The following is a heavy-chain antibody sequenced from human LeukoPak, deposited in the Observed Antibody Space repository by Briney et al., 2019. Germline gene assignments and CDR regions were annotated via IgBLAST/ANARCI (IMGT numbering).Heavy chain of an antibody. D-gene: IGHD3-9*01. CDR1: GGSISTTNW. Sequence: SGTLSLTCGVSGGSISTTNWWTWVRQPPGEGLEWIGEVHLSGRTHYNPSLESRVTMSVDMSENHISLRLTSVTAADTAVYYCAREDYDTLTGYRFYFDYWGQGTLVTVSS. V-gene: IGHV4-4*02. CDR3: AREDYDTLTGYRFYFDY. CDR2: VHLSGRT. J-gene: IGHJ4*02.